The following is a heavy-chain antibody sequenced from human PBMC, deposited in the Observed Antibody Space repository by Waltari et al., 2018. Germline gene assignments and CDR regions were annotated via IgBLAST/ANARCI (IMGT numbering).Heavy chain of an antibody. CDR1: GFTF. Sequence: GPLAESGGGSVQPGGPLRPSCAASGFTFMHWVRQAPGKGLVWVSRIDGNGGGTGYADSVKGRFTISRDNAKNTLYLQMNSLRAEDTAVYYCVRGINHAFDIWGQGTMVTVSS. J-gene: IGHJ3*02. V-gene: IGHV3-74*01. CDR3: VRGINHAFDI. CDR2: IDGNGGGT.